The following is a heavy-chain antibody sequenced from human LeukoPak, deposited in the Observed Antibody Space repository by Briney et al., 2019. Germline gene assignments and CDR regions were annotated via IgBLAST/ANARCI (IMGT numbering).Heavy chain of an antibody. CDR3: AREEQQLVPYYYYYMDV. J-gene: IGHJ6*03. CDR2: ISSSGSTM. V-gene: IGHV3-48*03. CDR1: GFTFSSYE. Sequence: GGSLRLSCAASGFTFSSYEMNWVRQAPGKGLEWVSYISSSGSTMYYADSVKGRFTISRDNAKNSLYLQMNSLRAEDTAVYYCAREEQQLVPYYYYYMDVWGKGTTVTVSS. D-gene: IGHD6-13*01.